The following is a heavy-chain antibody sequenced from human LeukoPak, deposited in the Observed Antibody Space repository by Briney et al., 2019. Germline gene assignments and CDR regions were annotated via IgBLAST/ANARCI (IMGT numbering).Heavy chain of an antibody. J-gene: IGHJ4*02. CDR2: ISGSGGST. Sequence: GGSLRLSCAASGFAFSSYAMSWVRQAPVKALEWVSAISGSGGSTYYADSVKGRFTISRDNSKNTLYLQMNSLRAEDTAVYYCAKEPVSGTIHYFDYWGQGTLVTVSS. CDR3: AKEPVSGTIHYFDY. D-gene: IGHD6-19*01. CDR1: GFAFSSYA. V-gene: IGHV3-23*01.